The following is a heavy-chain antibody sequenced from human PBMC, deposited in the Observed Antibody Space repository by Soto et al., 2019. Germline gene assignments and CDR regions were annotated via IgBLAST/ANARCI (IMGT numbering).Heavy chain of an antibody. D-gene: IGHD3-22*01. CDR3: AIGRCALAVVSSWFDP. CDR2: INWNGGSI. CDR1: GFTFEDYA. V-gene: IGHV3-9*01. J-gene: IGHJ5*02. Sequence: EVQLVESGGGLVQPGRSLRLSRAAFGFTFEDYAMHWIRQTPGQGLEWVAGINWNGGSIGYADSVKGRFTISRDNANNSLYQHMDSLRTEDTAVYFGAIGRCALAVVSSWFDPWGQGTLVTVS.